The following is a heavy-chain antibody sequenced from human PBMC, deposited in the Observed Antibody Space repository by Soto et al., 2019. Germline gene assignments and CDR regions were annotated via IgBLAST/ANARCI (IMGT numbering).Heavy chain of an antibody. D-gene: IGHD4-17*01. CDR2: ITGGGGST. CDR3: ATSSRDYAASGC. Sequence: EVQLLESGGGLVQPGGSLRLSCAASGFTFSSYAMSWVRQAPGKGLEWVSAITGGGGSTYYADSVKGRFTISRDNSKNTLYLQMNSLRAEDTAVYYCATSSRDYAASGCWGQGTLVTVSS. J-gene: IGHJ4*02. V-gene: IGHV3-23*01. CDR1: GFTFSSYA.